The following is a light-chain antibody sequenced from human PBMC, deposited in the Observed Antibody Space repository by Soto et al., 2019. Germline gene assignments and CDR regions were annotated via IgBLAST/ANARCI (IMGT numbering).Light chain of an antibody. CDR3: QQYHNWPPQYT. Sequence: EIVMTQSPASLSVSPGDGATLSCWASQSVASNVAWYQQRPGQGPRLLIHGASTRAAGVPARFSGSGSGKDGTLTISRLQSEDFAVDYCQQYHNWPPQYTFGQGTKLQIK. CDR2: GAS. V-gene: IGKV3-15*01. CDR1: QSVASN. J-gene: IGKJ2*01.